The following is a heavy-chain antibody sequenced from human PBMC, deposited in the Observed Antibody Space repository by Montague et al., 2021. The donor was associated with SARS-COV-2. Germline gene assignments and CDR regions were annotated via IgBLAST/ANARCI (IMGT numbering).Heavy chain of an antibody. J-gene: IGHJ6*02. D-gene: IGHD3-10*01. CDR3: ARDRPLVRGIFPYAYGMDV. Sequence: SLRLSCAASGFTFNNYNMNWVRQAPGKGLEWVSYISPSSSSIYYTDSVKGRFTISRDNAKNSLYLQMNSLRDEDTAVYYWARDRPLVRGIFPYAYGMDVWGQGTTVTGSS. V-gene: IGHV3-48*02. CDR2: ISPSSSSI. CDR1: GFTFNNYN.